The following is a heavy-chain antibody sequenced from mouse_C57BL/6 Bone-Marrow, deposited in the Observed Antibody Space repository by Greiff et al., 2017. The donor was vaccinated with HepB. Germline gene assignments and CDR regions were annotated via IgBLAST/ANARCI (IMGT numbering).Heavy chain of an antibody. CDR3: ARSGANWDESWFAY. Sequence: VKLQESGPELVKPGASVKISCKASGYAFSSSWMNWVKQRPGKGLEWIGRIYPGDGDTNYNGKFKGKATLTADKSSSTAYMQLSILTSEDSAVYFCARSGANWDESWFAYWGQGTLVTVSA. V-gene: IGHV1-82*01. J-gene: IGHJ3*01. D-gene: IGHD4-1*01. CDR2: IYPGDGDT. CDR1: GYAFSSSW.